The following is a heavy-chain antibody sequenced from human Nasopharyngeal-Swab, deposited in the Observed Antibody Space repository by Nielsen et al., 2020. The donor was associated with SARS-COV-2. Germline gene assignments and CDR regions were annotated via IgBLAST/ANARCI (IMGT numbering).Heavy chain of an antibody. Sequence: GGSLRLSCVASGYSFRTYGMTWVRQAPGKGLEWVAAIVGSGDISGSGGSTYCADSVKGRFTISRDNSKNTLSLQMNSLRAEDTAVYYCAKDLRGPYFFWGQGTLVTVSS. CDR3: AKDLRGPYFF. CDR2: IVGSGDISGSGGST. CDR1: GYSFRTYG. V-gene: IGHV3-23*01. D-gene: IGHD2/OR15-2a*01. J-gene: IGHJ4*02.